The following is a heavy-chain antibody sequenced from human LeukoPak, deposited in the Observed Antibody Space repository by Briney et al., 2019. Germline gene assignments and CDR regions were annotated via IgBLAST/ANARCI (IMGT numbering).Heavy chain of an antibody. V-gene: IGHV1-45*02. CDR3: ASSGAAAAFDD. CDR2: ITPFNGNT. Sequence: SAVTVSCKASGYSFTSYGISWVRQAPAQAREWMGWITPFNGNTNYAHKSQDRVTITRDSSMTTASLELNSLSSYDTAKYYCASSGAAAAFDDCGEETLLTVAS. J-gene: IGHJ4*02. CDR1: GYSFTSYG. D-gene: IGHD6-13*01.